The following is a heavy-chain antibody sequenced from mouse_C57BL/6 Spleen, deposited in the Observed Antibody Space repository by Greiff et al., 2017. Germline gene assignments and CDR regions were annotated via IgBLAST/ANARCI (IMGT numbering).Heavy chain of an antibody. V-gene: IGHV5-6*01. CDR1: GFTFSSYG. J-gene: IGHJ1*03. Sequence: EVHLVESGGDLVKPGGSLKLSCAASGFTFSSYGMSWVRQTPDKRLEWVATISSGGSYTYYPDSVKGRFTISRDNAKNTLYLQMSSLKSEDTAMYYCARQDYYGSSYWYFDVWGTGTTGTVSS. D-gene: IGHD1-1*01. CDR2: ISSGGSYT. CDR3: ARQDYYGSSYWYFDV.